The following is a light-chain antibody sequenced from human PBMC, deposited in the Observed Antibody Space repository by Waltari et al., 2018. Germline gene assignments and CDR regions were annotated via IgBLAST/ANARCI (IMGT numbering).Light chain of an antibody. V-gene: IGKV3-11*01. CDR2: DEA. CDR3: HQRHSWPIT. J-gene: IGKJ5*01. Sequence: EIVLTQSPATLSLSPGERATLSCRASQSVGSYFAWYKQKPGQAPSPLICDEAHRATGLPARCSGSGSVTDFTLTISSLEFEDSAVYFCHQRHSWPITFGQGTRLEIK. CDR1: QSVGSY.